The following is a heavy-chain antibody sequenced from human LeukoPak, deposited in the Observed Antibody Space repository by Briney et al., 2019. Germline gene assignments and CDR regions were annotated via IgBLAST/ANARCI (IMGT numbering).Heavy chain of an antibody. CDR1: EYTFTGYY. Sequence: EASVKVSCKASEYTFTGYYMHWVRQAPGQGLEWMEWINPNSGATDYAQNFQGRVTLTRDTSISTAYMELSRLRSDDTAVYYCARGVPPSYSSAWYVNYWGQGALVTVSS. CDR2: INPNSGAT. D-gene: IGHD6-19*01. CDR3: ARGVPPSYSSAWYVNY. V-gene: IGHV1-2*02. J-gene: IGHJ4*02.